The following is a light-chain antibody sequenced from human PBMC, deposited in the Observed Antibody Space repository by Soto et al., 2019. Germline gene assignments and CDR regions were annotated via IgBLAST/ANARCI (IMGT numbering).Light chain of an antibody. J-gene: IGKJ1*01. V-gene: IGKV1-39*01. CDR2: AAS. CDR1: QSISSY. Sequence: SSLSASVGDRVPITCRASQSISSYLNWYQQKPGKAPKLLIYAASSLQSGVPSRFSGSGSGTDFTLTISSLQPEDFATYYCQQSYSTPRTFGQGTKVDIK. CDR3: QQSYSTPRT.